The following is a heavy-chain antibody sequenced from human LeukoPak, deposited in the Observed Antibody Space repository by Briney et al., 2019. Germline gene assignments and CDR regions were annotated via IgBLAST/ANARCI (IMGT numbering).Heavy chain of an antibody. CDR3: ARGGDYGDGNWFDP. Sequence: SETLSLTCTVSGGSISSYYWSWIRQPAGKGLEWIGRIYTSGSTNYNPSLKSRVTMSVDTSKNQFSLNMRSVTAADTAVYYCARGGDYGDGNWFDPWGQGTLVTVSS. CDR2: IYTSGST. CDR1: GGSISSYY. D-gene: IGHD4-17*01. V-gene: IGHV4-4*07. J-gene: IGHJ5*02.